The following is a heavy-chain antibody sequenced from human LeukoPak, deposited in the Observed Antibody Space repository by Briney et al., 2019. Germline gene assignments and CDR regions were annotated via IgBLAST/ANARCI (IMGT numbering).Heavy chain of an antibody. J-gene: IGHJ4*02. Sequence: ASVKVSCKASGYSFTNYYMHWVRQAPGQGLEWMGIINPRGGSTTYAQKFQGRVTMTTDTSTSTAYMELRSLRSDDTAVYYCARDLTIAAAGTYGYWGQGTLVTVSS. D-gene: IGHD6-13*01. CDR1: GYSFTNYY. CDR2: INPRGGST. V-gene: IGHV1-46*01. CDR3: ARDLTIAAAGTYGY.